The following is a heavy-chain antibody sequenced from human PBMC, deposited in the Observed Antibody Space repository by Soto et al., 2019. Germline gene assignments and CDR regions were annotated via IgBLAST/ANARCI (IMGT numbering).Heavy chain of an antibody. CDR2: INHSGST. CDR1: GGYFIGYC. Sequence: SETLSLTCAVYGGYFIGYCWSWISKTPGKGLEWIGEINHSGSTNYNPSLKSRVTISVDTSKNQFSLKLSSVTAADTAVYYCAAGEGVSIYYYGMDVWGQGTTVTVS. V-gene: IGHV4-34*01. CDR3: AAGEGVSIYYYGMDV. D-gene: IGHD2-8*01. J-gene: IGHJ6*02.